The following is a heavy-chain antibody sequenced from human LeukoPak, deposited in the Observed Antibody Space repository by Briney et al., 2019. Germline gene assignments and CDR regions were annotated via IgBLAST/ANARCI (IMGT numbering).Heavy chain of an antibody. CDR1: GYTFTGYY. CDR3: ARPSRDILTGYYNHALLS. J-gene: IGHJ4*02. Sequence: ASVKVSCKASGYTFTGYYMHWVRQAPGQGLEWMGWINPNSGGTNYAQKFQGRVTMTRDTSISTAYMELSRLRSDDTAVYYCARPSRDILTGYYNHALLSWGQGTLVTVSS. V-gene: IGHV1-2*02. CDR2: INPNSGGT. D-gene: IGHD3-9*01.